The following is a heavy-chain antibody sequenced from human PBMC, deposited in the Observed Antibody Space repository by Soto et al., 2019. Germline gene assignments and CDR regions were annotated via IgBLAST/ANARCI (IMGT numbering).Heavy chain of an antibody. V-gene: IGHV4-34*01. CDR2: INHSGST. Sequence: PSETLSLTCAVYGGSFSGYYWSWIRQPPGKGLEWIGEINHSGSTNYNPSLKSRVTISVDTSKNQFSLKLSSVTAADTAVYYCAREPGYCSGGSCYRLFDYWGQGTLVTVSS. J-gene: IGHJ4*02. CDR1: GGSFSGYY. D-gene: IGHD2-15*01. CDR3: AREPGYCSGGSCYRLFDY.